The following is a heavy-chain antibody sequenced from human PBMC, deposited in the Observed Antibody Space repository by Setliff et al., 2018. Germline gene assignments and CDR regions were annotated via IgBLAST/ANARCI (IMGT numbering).Heavy chain of an antibody. D-gene: IGHD3-10*01. CDR3: ARSLGSGSYYGSRPFHSDY. CDR1: GDSISTGINY. V-gene: IGHV4-61*09. Sequence: SETLSLTCTVSGDSISTGINYWSWIRQPAGKGLEWIGHIDRSGNTNFNPSLKSRVTISGDRSKNQFSLELSSVTAADTAVYYCARSLGSGSYYGSRPFHSDYWGQG. J-gene: IGHJ4*02. CDR2: IDRSGNT.